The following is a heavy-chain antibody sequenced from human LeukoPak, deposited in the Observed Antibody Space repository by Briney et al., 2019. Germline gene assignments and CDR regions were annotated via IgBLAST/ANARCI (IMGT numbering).Heavy chain of an antibody. J-gene: IGHJ3*02. D-gene: IGHD3-22*01. CDR2: IYYSGST. Sequence: SETLSLTCTVSGGSISSSSYYWGWIRQPPGKGLERIGSIYYSGSTYYNPSLKSRVTISVDTSKNQFSLKLSSVTAADTAVYYCAREERRITVIVVVMGGAFDIWGQGTMVTVSS. V-gene: IGHV4-39*07. CDR3: AREERRITVIVVVMGGAFDI. CDR1: GGSISSSSYY.